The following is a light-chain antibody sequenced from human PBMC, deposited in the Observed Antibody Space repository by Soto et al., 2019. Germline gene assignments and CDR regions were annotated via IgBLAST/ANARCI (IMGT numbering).Light chain of an antibody. J-gene: IGLJ3*02. CDR3: SSSTSGSTVVV. CDR1: SRDVGAYNY. CDR2: DVS. V-gene: IGLV2-14*03. Sequence: QSALTQPASVSGSPGQSITISCTGTSRDVGAYNYVSWYQQHPGKAPKLMIYDVSNRPSGVSNRFSGSKSGNTASLTISGLQAEDEADYYCSSSTSGSTVVVFGGGTKLTVL.